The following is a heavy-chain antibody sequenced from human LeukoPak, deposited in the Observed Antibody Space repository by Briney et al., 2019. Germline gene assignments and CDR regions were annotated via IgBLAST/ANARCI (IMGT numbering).Heavy chain of an antibody. J-gene: IGHJ4*02. D-gene: IGHD3-22*01. Sequence: SETLSLTCTVSGGSINNASYHWGWICQPPGKGLEWIGSIYYNGSTYYSPSLKSRLTISVDTSKNHFSLRLTSVTAADTAVYYCARYYYDSSGYWSPPGDYWAQGTLVTVSS. CDR3: ARYYYDSSGYWSPPGDY. CDR1: GGSINNASYH. V-gene: IGHV4-39*02. CDR2: IYYNGST.